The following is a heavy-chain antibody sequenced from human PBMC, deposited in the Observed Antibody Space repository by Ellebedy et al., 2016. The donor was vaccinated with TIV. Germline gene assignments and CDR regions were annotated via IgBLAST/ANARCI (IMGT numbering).Heavy chain of an antibody. CDR1: GYSFSSYA. V-gene: IGHV3-23*01. CDR2: VNAGGVVI. D-gene: IGHD2-21*02. CDR3: AREATADFDY. Sequence: PGGSLRPSCAGPGYSFSSYAMSWVRQAPGKGLVWVSGVNAGGVVIAYADSVKGRFTISRDNSRNTLYLQMNSLRAEDTAVYYCAREATADFDYWGQGNLVTVSS. J-gene: IGHJ4*02.